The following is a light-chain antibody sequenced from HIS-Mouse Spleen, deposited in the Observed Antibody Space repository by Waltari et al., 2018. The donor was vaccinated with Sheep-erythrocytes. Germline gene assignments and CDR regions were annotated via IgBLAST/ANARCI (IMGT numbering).Light chain of an antibody. CDR3: CSYAGSYNHV. CDR2: DVS. V-gene: IGLV2-11*01. Sequence: QSALTQPRSVSGSPGQSVTSSCTGTSSDVGGYNYVSWYHRHPGKAPKLMIYDVSKRPSGVPDRFSGSKSGNTASLTISGLQAEDEADYYCCSYAGSYNHVFATGTKVTVL. J-gene: IGLJ1*01. CDR1: SSDVGGYNY.